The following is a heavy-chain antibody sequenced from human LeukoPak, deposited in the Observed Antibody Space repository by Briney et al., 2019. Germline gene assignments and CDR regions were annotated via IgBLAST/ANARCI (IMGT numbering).Heavy chain of an antibody. J-gene: IGHJ4*02. CDR1: GGSISSYC. D-gene: IGHD6-6*01. CDR3: ARGVEYSSSSGLGY. V-gene: IGHV4-59*01. CDR2: IYYSGST. Sequence: PSETLSLTCTVSGGSISSYCWSWIRQPPGKGLEWIGYIYYSGSTNYNPSLKSRVTISVDTSKNQFSLKLSSVTAADTAVYYCARGVEYSSSSGLGYWGQGTLVTASS.